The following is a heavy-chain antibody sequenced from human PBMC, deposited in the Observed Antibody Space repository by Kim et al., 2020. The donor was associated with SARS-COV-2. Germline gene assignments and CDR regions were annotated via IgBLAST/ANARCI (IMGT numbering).Heavy chain of an antibody. CDR3: AKDRYSSSWYDY. CDR1: GFTFSSYA. V-gene: IGHV3-23*03. D-gene: IGHD6-13*01. Sequence: GGSLRLSCAASGFTFSSYAMSWVRQAPGKGLEWVSVIYSGGSSTYYADSVKGRFTISRDNSKNTLYLQMNSLRAEDTAVYYCAKDRYSSSWYDYWGQGTLVTVSS. J-gene: IGHJ4*02. CDR2: IYSGGSST.